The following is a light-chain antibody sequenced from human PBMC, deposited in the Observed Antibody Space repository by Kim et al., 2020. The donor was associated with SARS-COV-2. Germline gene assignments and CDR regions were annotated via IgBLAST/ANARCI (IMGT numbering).Light chain of an antibody. Sequence: QSALTQPASVSGSPGQWITISCTGTSSDVGGYNDVSWYQQLPGKAPKLMIYDVSKRPSGVSNRFSGSKSGNTASLTISGLQAEDEADYYCSSYTSSSTYVFGTGTKVTVL. CDR1: SSDVGGYND. CDR3: SSYTSSSTYV. CDR2: DVS. V-gene: IGLV2-14*01. J-gene: IGLJ1*01.